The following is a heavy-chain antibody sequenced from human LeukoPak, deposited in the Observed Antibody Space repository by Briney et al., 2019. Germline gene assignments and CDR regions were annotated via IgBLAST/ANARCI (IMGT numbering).Heavy chain of an antibody. CDR3: ARAEPYVWGSYRPDFDAFDI. CDR1: GFTFSSYS. D-gene: IGHD3-16*02. Sequence: PGGSLRLSCAASGFTFSSYSMNWVRQAPGKGLEWVSYISSSSSTIYYADSVKGRFTISRDNAKNTLYLQMNSLRAEDTAVYYCARAEPYVWGSYRPDFDAFDIWGQGTMVTVSS. J-gene: IGHJ3*02. V-gene: IGHV3-48*04. CDR2: ISSSSSTI.